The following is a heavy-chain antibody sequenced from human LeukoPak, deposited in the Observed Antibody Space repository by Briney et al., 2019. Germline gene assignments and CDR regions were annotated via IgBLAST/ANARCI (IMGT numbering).Heavy chain of an antibody. CDR2: ISTYNGDT. CDR3: AREGLGELTLDY. Sequence: VKVSCKASGYTFTSYGISWVRQAPGQGLEWMGWISTYNGDTNYAQKLQGRVTMTTDTSTSTAYMELRSLRSDDTAVYYCAREGLGELTLDYWGQGTLVTVSS. D-gene: IGHD3-16*01. V-gene: IGHV1-18*01. CDR1: GYTFTSYG. J-gene: IGHJ4*02.